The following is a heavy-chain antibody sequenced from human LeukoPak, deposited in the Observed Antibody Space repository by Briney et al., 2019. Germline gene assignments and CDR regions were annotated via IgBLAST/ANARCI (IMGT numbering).Heavy chain of an antibody. D-gene: IGHD2-2*02. V-gene: IGHV4-30-4*08. CDR3: ATQEDCSSTSCYKPSDYYYYMDV. CDR2: IYYSGST. CDR1: GGSISSGDYY. Sequence: SQTLSLTCTVSGGSISSGDYYWSWIRQPPRKGLEWIGYIYYSGSTYYNPSLKSRVTISIDTSKNQFSLKLTSVTAADTAVYYCATQEDCSSTSCYKPSDYYYYMDVWGKGTTVTVSS. J-gene: IGHJ6*03.